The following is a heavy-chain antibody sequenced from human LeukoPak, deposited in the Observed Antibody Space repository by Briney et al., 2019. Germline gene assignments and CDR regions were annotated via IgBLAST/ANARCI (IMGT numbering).Heavy chain of an antibody. D-gene: IGHD2-21*02. CDR1: GGTFSSYA. J-gene: IGHJ1*01. CDR3: ALAYCGGDCYESAEYFQH. CDR2: IIPIFGMA. V-gene: IGHV1-69*04. Sequence: GASVNVSCKASGGTFSSYAISWVRQAPGQGLEWMGRIIPIFGMAHYAQKFQGRVTITADKSTSTAYMELSSLRSEDTAVYYCALAYCGGDCYESAEYFQHWGQGTLVTVSS.